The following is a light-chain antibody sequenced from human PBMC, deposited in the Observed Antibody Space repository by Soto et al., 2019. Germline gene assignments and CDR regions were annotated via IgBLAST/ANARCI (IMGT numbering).Light chain of an antibody. Sequence: EIVLTQSPGTLPLSPGERATLSCRASQSLYNSFLAWYQQKPGQTPRLLINAVSNRATGVPDRFSGSGSGTDFTLTISRLEPEDFAVYYCQQYGSPPHTFGQGTKVEI. J-gene: IGKJ2*01. V-gene: IGKV3-20*01. CDR2: AVS. CDR3: QQYGSPPHT. CDR1: QSLYNSF.